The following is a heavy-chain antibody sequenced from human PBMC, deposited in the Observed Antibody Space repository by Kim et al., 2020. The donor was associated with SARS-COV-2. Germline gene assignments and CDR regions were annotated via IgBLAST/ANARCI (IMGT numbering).Heavy chain of an antibody. V-gene: IGHV3-23*01. Sequence: GGSLRLSCAASGFTFSSYAMSWVRQAPGKGLEWVSAISGSGGSTYYADSVKGRFTISRDNSKNTLYLQMNSLRAEDTAVYYCAKGGAIFGVVIDCWFDPWGQGTLVTVSS. J-gene: IGHJ5*02. CDR3: AKGGAIFGVVIDCWFDP. CDR2: ISGSGGST. CDR1: GFTFSSYA. D-gene: IGHD3-3*01.